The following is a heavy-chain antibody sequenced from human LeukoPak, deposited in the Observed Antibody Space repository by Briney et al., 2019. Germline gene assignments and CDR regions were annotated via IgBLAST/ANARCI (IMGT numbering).Heavy chain of an antibody. J-gene: IGHJ3*02. D-gene: IGHD2-2*01. CDR2: IYTSGST. CDR3: AGTPYCSSDHCYRFYNGNDAFNI. V-gene: IGHV4-4*09. Sequence: PSETLSLTCAVSGDSISNYYWSWIRQPPGKGLEWIGYIYTSGSTNYNPSLKSRVTISVDTSKNQFSLKLYSVTAADTAVYYCAGTPYCSSDHCYRFYNGNDAFNIWGQGTKVTVSS. CDR1: GDSISNYY.